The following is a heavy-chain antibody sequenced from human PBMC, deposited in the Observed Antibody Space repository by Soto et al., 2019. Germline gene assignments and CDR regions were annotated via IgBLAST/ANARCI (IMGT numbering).Heavy chain of an antibody. V-gene: IGHV1-18*01. CDR3: ARDSLGAMVPGY. Sequence: ASVKVSCKASGYTFTSDGISWVRQAPGQGLEWMGWISAYNGNTNYAQKLQGRVTMTTDTSTSTAYMELRSLRSDDTAVYYCARDSLGAMVPGYWGQGTLVTVSS. J-gene: IGHJ4*02. D-gene: IGHD3-10*01. CDR1: GYTFTSDG. CDR2: ISAYNGNT.